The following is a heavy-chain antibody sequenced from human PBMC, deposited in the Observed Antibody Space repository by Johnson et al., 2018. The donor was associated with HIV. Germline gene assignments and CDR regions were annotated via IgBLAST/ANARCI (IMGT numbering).Heavy chain of an antibody. V-gene: IGHV3-7*03. CDR1: GFTFSNYW. CDR3: ARGSSGSWDAFDI. CDR2: IKQDGSEK. Sequence: VQLVESGGGLVQPGGSLRLSCAASGFTFSNYWMSWVRQAPGKGLEWVANIKQDGSEKYYVDSVKGRFTISRDNAKNSLYLQMNSLRAEDTAVYYCARGSSGSWDAFDIWGQGTMVTISS. D-gene: IGHD1-26*01. J-gene: IGHJ3*02.